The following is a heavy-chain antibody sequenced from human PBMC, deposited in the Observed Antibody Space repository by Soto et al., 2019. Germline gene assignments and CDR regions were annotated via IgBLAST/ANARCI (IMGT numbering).Heavy chain of an antibody. V-gene: IGHV4-30-2*01. Sequence: QLHLQESGSGLVKPSQTLSLTCAVSGGSISSGGYSWSWIRQPPGKGLEWIGYIYHSGSTYYNPSPKSRVTISVDRSKNQFSLKLSSVTAADTAVYYCARGGVTLGYFDYWGQGTLVTVSS. J-gene: IGHJ4*02. D-gene: IGHD3-10*01. CDR3: ARGGVTLGYFDY. CDR2: IYHSGST. CDR1: GGSISSGGYS.